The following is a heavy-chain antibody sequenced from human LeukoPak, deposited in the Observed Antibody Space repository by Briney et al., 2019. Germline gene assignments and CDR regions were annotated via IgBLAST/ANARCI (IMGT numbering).Heavy chain of an antibody. CDR2: IYYSGST. CDR1: GGSISSSSYY. Sequence: PSETLSLTCTVSGGSISSSSYYWGWIRQPPGKGLEWIGSIYYSGSTYYNPSLKSRVTISVDTSKNQFSLKLSSVTAADTAVYHCARHRTIFGVVIIWFDPWGQGTLVTVSS. D-gene: IGHD3-3*01. V-gene: IGHV4-39*01. J-gene: IGHJ5*02. CDR3: ARHRTIFGVVIIWFDP.